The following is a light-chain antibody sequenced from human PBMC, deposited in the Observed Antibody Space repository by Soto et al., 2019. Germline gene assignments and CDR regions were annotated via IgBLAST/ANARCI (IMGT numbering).Light chain of an antibody. V-gene: IGLV2-18*02. CDR1: SSDVGKYDR. CDR2: EVT. J-gene: IGLJ1*01. Sequence: QSALTQPPSVSGSPGQSVTISCTGTSSDVGKYDRVSWYQQPPGTAPKLIIYEVTNRPSGVPARFSGSKSGNTASLTISGLQSYYEADYYCSSYTSTSRYVFGAGSEATV. CDR3: SSYTSTSRYV.